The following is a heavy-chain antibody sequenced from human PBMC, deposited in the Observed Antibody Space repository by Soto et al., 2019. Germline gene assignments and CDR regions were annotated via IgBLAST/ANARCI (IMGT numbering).Heavy chain of an antibody. CDR3: ERHSIWLLLSDY. CDR2: IYYTGNT. D-gene: IGHD3-22*01. Sequence: SETLSLTCAVSGGSISSSDWWSWVRQPPGKGLEWIGSIYYTGNTYYNPSLKSRVTISVDTSKNQFSLKSGSVTAADTAVYFCERHSIWLLLSDYWGQGTLVTVSS. J-gene: IGHJ4*02. V-gene: IGHV4-39*01. CDR1: GGSISSSDW.